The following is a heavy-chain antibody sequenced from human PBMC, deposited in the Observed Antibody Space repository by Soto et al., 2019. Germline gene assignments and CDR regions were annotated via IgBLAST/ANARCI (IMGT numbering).Heavy chain of an antibody. V-gene: IGHV3-7*01. D-gene: IGHD6-6*01. CDR3: ARDEARPLGY. J-gene: IGHJ4*02. CDR1: GFPFSSYW. CDR2: IKPDGSGR. Sequence: EVQLLESGGGLVQPGGPLRLSCAASGFPFSSYWMSWFRQAPGKGLEWVANIKPDGSGRYYVDSVRGRFTISRDNVRNSLYLQMNSLRAEDTAVYYCARDEARPLGYWGQGTLVTVSS.